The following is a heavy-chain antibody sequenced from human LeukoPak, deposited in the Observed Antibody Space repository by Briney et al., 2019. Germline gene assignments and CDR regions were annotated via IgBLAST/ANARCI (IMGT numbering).Heavy chain of an antibody. CDR3: ARGKIAVAPTHYFDY. D-gene: IGHD6-19*01. J-gene: IGHJ4*02. V-gene: IGHV3-53*01. Sequence: GGSLRLSCAASGFTVSSNYMSWVRQAPGKGLEWVSVIYSGGSTYYADSVKGRFTISRDNAKNSLYLQMNSLRAEDTAVYYCARGKIAVAPTHYFDYWGQGTLVTVSS. CDR2: IYSGGST. CDR1: GFTVSSNY.